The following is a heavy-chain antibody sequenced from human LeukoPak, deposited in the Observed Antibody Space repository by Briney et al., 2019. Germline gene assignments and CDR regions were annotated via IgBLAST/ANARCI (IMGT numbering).Heavy chain of an antibody. CDR2: IIVGSGAT. CDR3: AADLSNPRMGASYLDS. J-gene: IGHJ4*02. CDR1: GFTSANFA. Sequence: SVKVSCKASGFTSANFAVQWVRQARGQRLEWIGWIIVGSGATKCAQDFQERVTITRDLSTSTLYMELRSLTSEDTAVYYCAADLSNPRMGASYLDSWGQGTLVTVSS. D-gene: IGHD3-16*01. V-gene: IGHV1-58*01.